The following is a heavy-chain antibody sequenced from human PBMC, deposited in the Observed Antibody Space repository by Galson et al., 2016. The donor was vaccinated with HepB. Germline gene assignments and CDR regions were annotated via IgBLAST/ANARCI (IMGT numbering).Heavy chain of an antibody. J-gene: IGHJ4*02. CDR2: VYRSGST. D-gene: IGHD6-25*01. CDR1: GASINNRNW. CDR3: ARQQEAQDGYDF. V-gene: IGHV4-4*02. Sequence: ETLSLTCAVSGASINNRNWWGWVRQPPGQGLEWIGEVYRSGSTNYTPSLKRRVSMSVDKSKNQFSLKMTSVTAADTAVYYCARQQEAQDGYDFWGQGTLVTVS.